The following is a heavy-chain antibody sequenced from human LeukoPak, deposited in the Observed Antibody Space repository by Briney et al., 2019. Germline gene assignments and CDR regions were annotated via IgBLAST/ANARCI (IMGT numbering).Heavy chain of an antibody. Sequence: GGSLRLSCAASGFTFSSYAMSWVRQAPGKGLEWVSAISGSGGSTYYADPVKGRFTISRDNSKNTLYLQMNSLRAEDTAVYYCAKDVKYYDSSGYHDYWGQGTLVTVSS. J-gene: IGHJ4*02. CDR2: ISGSGGST. D-gene: IGHD3-22*01. CDR3: AKDVKYYDSSGYHDY. V-gene: IGHV3-23*01. CDR1: GFTFSSYA.